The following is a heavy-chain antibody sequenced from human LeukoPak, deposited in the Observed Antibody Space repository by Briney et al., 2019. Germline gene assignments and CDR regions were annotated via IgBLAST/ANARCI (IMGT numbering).Heavy chain of an antibody. J-gene: IGHJ4*02. CDR3: ASGYSHRRFFDY. D-gene: IGHD3-22*01. V-gene: IGHV4-39*01. CDR1: GGSISSSSYY. CDR2: FYYSGST. Sequence: AETLSLTCTVSGGSISSSSYYWGWIRQPPGKGLEWIGNFYYSGSTYYNPSLKSRVTISVDTSKNQFSLKLSSVTAADTAVYYCASGYSHRRFFDYWGQGTLVTVSS.